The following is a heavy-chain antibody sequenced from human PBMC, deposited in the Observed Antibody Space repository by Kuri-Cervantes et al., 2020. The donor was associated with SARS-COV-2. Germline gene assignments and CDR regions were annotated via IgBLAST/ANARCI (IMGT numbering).Heavy chain of an antibody. Sequence: GGSLRLSCAASGFTFSDYYMSWIRQAPGKGLEWISAIRGGGYTTYYADSVKGRFTISRDNFKNTLYLQMNNLRAEDTAVYYCAKDPNGDYVGALDFWGQGTLVTVSS. CDR2: IRGGGYTT. J-gene: IGHJ3*01. V-gene: IGHV3-23*01. CDR1: GFTFSDYY. D-gene: IGHD4-17*01. CDR3: AKDPNGDYVGALDF.